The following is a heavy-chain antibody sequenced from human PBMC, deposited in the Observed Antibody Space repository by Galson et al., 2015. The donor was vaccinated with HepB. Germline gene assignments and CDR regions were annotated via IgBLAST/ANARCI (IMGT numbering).Heavy chain of an antibody. CDR2: TYYRSKWYN. V-gene: IGHV6-1*01. CDR1: GDSVSSNSAA. D-gene: IGHD3-9*01. Sequence: CAISGDSVSSNSAAWNWIRQSPSRGLEWLGRTYYRSKWYNDYAVSVKSRITINPDTSKNQFSLQLNSVTPEDTAVYYCARDRGDIFEGLFDYWGQGTLVTVSS. CDR3: ARDRGDIFEGLFDY. J-gene: IGHJ4*02.